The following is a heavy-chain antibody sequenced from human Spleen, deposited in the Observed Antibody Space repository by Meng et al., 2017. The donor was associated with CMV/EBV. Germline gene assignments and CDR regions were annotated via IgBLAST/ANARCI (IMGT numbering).Heavy chain of an antibody. V-gene: IGHV6-1*01. CDR3: ARFCSWDSEVYTY. CDR2: TYYRSKWYH. CDR1: RDSLSSALAA. J-gene: IGHJ4*02. Sequence: VPLPQSGPVQRQPSPALVRTNHMSRDSLSSALAAGNWSSQSPSRGLESPGRTYYRSKWYHDYAVSTNTPSPINPDTSKKQFSLQLNSLTPADTSVYYCARFCSWDSEVYTYWGQGTLVTVSS. D-gene: IGHD6-13*01.